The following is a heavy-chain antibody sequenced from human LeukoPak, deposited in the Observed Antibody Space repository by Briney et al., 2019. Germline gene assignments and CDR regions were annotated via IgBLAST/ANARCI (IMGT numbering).Heavy chain of an antibody. J-gene: IGHJ4*02. CDR1: GYTFTSYG. CDR3: ANYIGTYDFWSGSNSGFDY. V-gene: IGHV1-18*01. D-gene: IGHD3-3*01. CDR2: ISAYNGNT. Sequence: ASVKVSCKASGYTFTSYGISWVRQAPGQGLEWMGWISAYNGNTNYAQKLQGRVTMTTDTSTSTAYMELRSLRSDDTAVYYCANYIGTYDFWSGSNSGFDYWGQGTLVTVSS.